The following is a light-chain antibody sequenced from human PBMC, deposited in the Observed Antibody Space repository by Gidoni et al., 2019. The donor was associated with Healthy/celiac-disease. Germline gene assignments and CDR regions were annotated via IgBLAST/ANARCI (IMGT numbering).Light chain of an antibody. CDR2: DAS. CDR1: QDISNY. V-gene: IGKV1-33*01. Sequence: DIQMTQSPSSLSASVGDSVTITCQATQDISNYLNWYQQKPGKAPKLLIYDASNLETGVPSRFSGSGSGTDFTFTISSLQPEDIATYYCQQYDNLPYTFXQXTKLEIK. CDR3: QQYDNLPYT. J-gene: IGKJ2*01.